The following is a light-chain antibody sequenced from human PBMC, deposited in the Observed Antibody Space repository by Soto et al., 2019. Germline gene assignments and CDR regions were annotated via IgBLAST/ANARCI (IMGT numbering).Light chain of an antibody. CDR2: DVS. J-gene: IGLJ2*01. CDR1: SSDVGLYNY. Sequence: QSALTQPASVSGSPGQSITISCTGTSSDVGLYNYVSWYQQHPGKAPKLMIYDVSDRPSGVSNRFSGSKSGNTASLTISGLQAEDEGDYYCCSYAGSYTLVFGGGTKLTVL. V-gene: IGLV2-14*01. CDR3: CSYAGSYTLV.